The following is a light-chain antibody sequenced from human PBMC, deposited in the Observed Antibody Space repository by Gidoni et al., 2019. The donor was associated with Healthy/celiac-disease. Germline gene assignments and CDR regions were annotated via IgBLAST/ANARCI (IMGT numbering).Light chain of an antibody. V-gene: IGLV2-14*01. J-gene: IGLJ3*02. Sequence: QSALTQPASVSGSPGQSITISCTGTSSDVGGYNYVSWYQQQPGKAPKLMIYEVSNRHSGVSTRFSGSKSGNTASLTSSGLQAEDEADYYCSSYTSSSTEVFGGGTKLTVL. CDR2: EVS. CDR1: SSDVGGYNY. CDR3: SSYTSSSTEV.